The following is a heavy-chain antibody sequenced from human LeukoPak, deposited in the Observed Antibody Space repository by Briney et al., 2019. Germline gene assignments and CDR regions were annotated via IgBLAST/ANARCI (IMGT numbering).Heavy chain of an antibody. CDR2: LPPDGSYQ. D-gene: IGHD6-13*01. Sequence: GRSLRLSCAASGFTFSDYTMQWVRQAPGKGLEWVALLPPDGSYQYYADSLKGRFTISRDNFKNALYLQMNSLKLEDTAVYYCARGLHDRSWYGAHWGQGTLLSVSS. V-gene: IGHV3-30*04. CDR1: GFTFSDYT. CDR3: ARGLHDRSWYGAH. J-gene: IGHJ4*02.